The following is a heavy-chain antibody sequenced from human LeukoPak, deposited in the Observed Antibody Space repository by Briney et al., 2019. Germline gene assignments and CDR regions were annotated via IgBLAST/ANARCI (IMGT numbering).Heavy chain of an antibody. V-gene: IGHV3-33*06. CDR2: IWHDGSNQ. CDR3: AKSNGGFPRYYLDP. D-gene: IGHD2/OR15-2a*01. J-gene: IGHJ5*02. Sequence: GRSLRLSCVTSGFSFSNYAMHWVRQAPGKRLEWVALIWHDGSNQYYADSLQGRFTISRDNSKNTVYLQMNTLRVEDTAVYYCAKSNGGFPRYYLDPWGQGTLVTVSS. CDR1: GFSFSNYA.